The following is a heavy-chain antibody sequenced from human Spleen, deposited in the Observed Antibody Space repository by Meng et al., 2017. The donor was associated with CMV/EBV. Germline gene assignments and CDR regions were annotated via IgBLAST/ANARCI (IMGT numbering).Heavy chain of an antibody. J-gene: IGHJ4*02. CDR1: GFTFSSHA. CDR3: AKDRDYGGTFDY. D-gene: IGHD4-23*01. CDR2: VVYDGSNK. Sequence: GESLKISCAASGFTFSSHAMHWVRQAPGKGLEWVAVVVYDGSNKYYADSVKGRFTISRDNSKNTVYLQMNGLRADDTAMYYCAKDRDYGGTFDYWGQGTLVTVSS. V-gene: IGHV3-30-3*01.